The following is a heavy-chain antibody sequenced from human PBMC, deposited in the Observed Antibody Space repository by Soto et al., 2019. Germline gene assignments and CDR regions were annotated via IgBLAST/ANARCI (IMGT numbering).Heavy chain of an antibody. D-gene: IGHD6-13*01. CDR1: GGSISSYY. CDR3: AGDSPMYSSSWYLRYGMDV. J-gene: IGHJ6*02. V-gene: IGHV4-59*01. CDR2: IYYSGST. Sequence: SETLSLTCTVSGGSISSYYWSWIRQPPGKGLEWIGYIYYSGSTNYNPSLKSRVTISVGTSKNQFSLKLSSVTAADTAVYYCAGDSPMYSSSWYLRYGMDVWGQGTTVTVSS.